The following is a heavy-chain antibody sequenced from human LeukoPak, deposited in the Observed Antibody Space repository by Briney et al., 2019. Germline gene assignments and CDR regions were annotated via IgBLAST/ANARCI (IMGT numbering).Heavy chain of an antibody. CDR1: GYTFTDYY. D-gene: IGHD3-10*01. J-gene: IGHJ4*02. Sequence: ASVKVSCKASGYTFTDYYMHWVRQAPGQGLECMGWVNPNSGCTNYVQKFQGRVTMTRDTPISTAYMELSRLRSDDTAVYYCARVYGDHYGSGVTDYWGQGTLVTVSS. CDR2: VNPNSGCT. CDR3: ARVYGDHYGSGVTDY. V-gene: IGHV1-2*02.